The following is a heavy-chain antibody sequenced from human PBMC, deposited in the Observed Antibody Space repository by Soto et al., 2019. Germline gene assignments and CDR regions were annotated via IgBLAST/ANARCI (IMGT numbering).Heavy chain of an antibody. CDR1: GGSISSGGYY. Sequence: TLSLTCTVSGGSISSGGYYWSWIRQHPGKGLEWIGYIYYSGSTYYNPSLKSRVTISVDTSKNQFSLKLSSVTAADTAVYYCEANGDYGDFDYWGQGTPVTVSS. D-gene: IGHD4-17*01. CDR2: IYYSGST. J-gene: IGHJ4*02. V-gene: IGHV4-31*03. CDR3: EANGDYGDFDY.